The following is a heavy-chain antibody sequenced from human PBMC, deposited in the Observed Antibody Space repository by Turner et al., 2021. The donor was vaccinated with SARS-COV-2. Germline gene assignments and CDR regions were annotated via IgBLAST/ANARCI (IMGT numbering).Heavy chain of an antibody. V-gene: IGHV3-23*04. CDR3: AKVPPYGDYFDY. D-gene: IGHD4-17*01. CDR1: GFTFSSYA. J-gene: IGHJ4*02. Sequence: EVQLVESGGGLVQPGGSLRLSCAASGFTFSSYAMSWVRQAPGKGLEWVSAISGGGTNTYYADSVKGRFTISRDTSKNTLYLQMNSLRAEDTAVYYCAKVPPYGDYFDYWGQGTLVTVSS. CDR2: ISGGGTNT.